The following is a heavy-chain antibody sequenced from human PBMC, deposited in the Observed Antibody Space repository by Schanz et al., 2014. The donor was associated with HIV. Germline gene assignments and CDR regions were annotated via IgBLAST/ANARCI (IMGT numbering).Heavy chain of an antibody. CDR3: ARDLHDYGDARTDY. CDR1: GFTFDSYG. CDR2: ISHNGNND. V-gene: IGHV3-30*03. D-gene: IGHD4-17*01. J-gene: IGHJ4*02. Sequence: QVQLVESGGGVVQPGRSLRLSCAASGFTFDSYGIHWVRQAPGKGLEWVAVISHNGNNDYYAESVKGRFTISRDNAKNSLHLQMSRLGAEDTAVYYCARDLHDYGDARTDYWGQGILVTVSS.